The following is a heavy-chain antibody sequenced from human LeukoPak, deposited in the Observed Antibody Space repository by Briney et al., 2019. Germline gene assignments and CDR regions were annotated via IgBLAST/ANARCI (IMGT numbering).Heavy chain of an antibody. CDR3: ARGLNYYGSGSPGY. CDR1: GGSISSGGYS. Sequence: SQTLSLTCAVSGGSISSGGYSWSWIRQPPGKGLEWIGYIYHSGSTYYNPSLKSRVTMSLHASKNQFSLKLSSVTAADTAVYYCARGLNYYGSGSPGYWGQGTLVTVSS. D-gene: IGHD3-10*01. V-gene: IGHV4-30-2*01. J-gene: IGHJ4*02. CDR2: IYHSGST.